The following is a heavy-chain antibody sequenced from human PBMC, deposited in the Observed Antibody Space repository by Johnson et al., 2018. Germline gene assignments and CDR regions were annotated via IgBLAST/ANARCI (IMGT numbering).Heavy chain of an antibody. V-gene: IGHV3-23*04. CDR1: GFTFSSYA. Sequence: VQLVESGGGLVQPGGSLRLSCAASGFTFSSYAMSWVRQAPGKGLEWVSAISGSGGSTYYADSVKGRFTISRDDSKNTLYLQMNSLRTEDTAVYYCATLRGRRDYYYYYMDVGGKGTTVTVSS. D-gene: IGHD3-16*01. CDR2: ISGSGGST. CDR3: ATLRGRRDYYYYYMDV. J-gene: IGHJ6*03.